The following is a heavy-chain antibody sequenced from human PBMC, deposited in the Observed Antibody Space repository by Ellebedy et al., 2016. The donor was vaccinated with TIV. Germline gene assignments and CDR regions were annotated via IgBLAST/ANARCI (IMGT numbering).Heavy chain of an antibody. CDR1: GGSFSGYY. Sequence: MPSETLSLTCAVYGGSFSGYYWSWIRQPPGKGLEWIGEINHSGSTNYNPSLKSRVTVSVDTSKNQFPLKLSSVTAADTGVYYCARGYGGDTDVWGQGTTVTVSS. D-gene: IGHD3-10*01. V-gene: IGHV4-34*01. CDR2: INHSGST. J-gene: IGHJ6*02. CDR3: ARGYGGDTDV.